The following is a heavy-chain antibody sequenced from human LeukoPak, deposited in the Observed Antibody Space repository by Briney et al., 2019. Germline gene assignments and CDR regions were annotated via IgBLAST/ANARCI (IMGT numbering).Heavy chain of an antibody. D-gene: IGHD5-24*01. Sequence: ASVKVSCKASGYTFTSYYMHWVRQAPGQGLEWMGIINPSGGSTSYAQKFQGRVTMTRDTSTSTVYMELSTLRSEATPVYHCARDGDGYNYVYWGQATLLTLSS. J-gene: IGHJ4*02. CDR1: GYTFTSYY. V-gene: IGHV1-46*01. CDR2: INPSGGST. CDR3: ARDGDGYNYVY.